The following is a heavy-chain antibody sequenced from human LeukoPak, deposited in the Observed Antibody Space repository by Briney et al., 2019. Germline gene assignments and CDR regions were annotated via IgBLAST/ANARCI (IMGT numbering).Heavy chain of an antibody. CDR1: GGSFSGYY. CDR3: ADGIRYFDWLLNL. D-gene: IGHD3-9*01. Sequence: SETLPLTCAVYGGSFSGYYWSWIRQPPGKGLEWIGEINHSGSTNYNPSLKSRVTISVDTSKNQFSLKLSSVTAADTVFFQAADGIRYFDWLLNLWGQGTLVTVSS. V-gene: IGHV4-34*01. CDR2: INHSGST. J-gene: IGHJ4*02.